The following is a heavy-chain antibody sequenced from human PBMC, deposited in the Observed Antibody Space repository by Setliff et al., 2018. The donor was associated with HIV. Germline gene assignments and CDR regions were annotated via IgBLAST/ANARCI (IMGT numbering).Heavy chain of an antibody. CDR2: INQDGSHK. CDR1: GFTFSNYD. J-gene: IGHJ4*01. CDR3: ARGGASSLPLDY. D-gene: IGHD6-13*01. V-gene: IGHV3-7*01. Sequence: SCAASGFTFSNYDMSWVRQAPGKGLEWVANINQDGSHKYYVDSVKGRFTISRDNAKNSLYLQMNSLRAEDTAIYYCARGGASSLPLDYWGHGTLVTVSS.